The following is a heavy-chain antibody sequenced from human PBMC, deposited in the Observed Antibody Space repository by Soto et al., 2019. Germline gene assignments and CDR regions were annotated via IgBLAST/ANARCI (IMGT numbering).Heavy chain of an antibody. V-gene: IGHV3-49*04. D-gene: IGHD6-6*01. CDR1: GFTFGDYA. CDR2: IRSKAYGGTT. CDR3: TLIAAQVSVDY. Sequence: PGGSLRLSGTASGFTFGDYAMSWVRQAPGKGLEWVGFIRSKAYGGTTEYAAPVKGRFTISRDDSKSIAYLQMNSLKTEDTAVYYCTLIAAQVSVDYWGQGTLVTVSS. J-gene: IGHJ4*02.